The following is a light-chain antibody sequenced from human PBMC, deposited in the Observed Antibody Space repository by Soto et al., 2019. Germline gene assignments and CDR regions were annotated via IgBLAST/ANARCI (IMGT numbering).Light chain of an antibody. CDR3: CSYAGSSFWV. J-gene: IGLJ3*02. Sequence: QSVLTQPRSVSGSPGQSVTISCTGTSSDVGGYNYVSWYQQHPGKAPKLMIYDVSKRPSGVPDRFSGSKSGNTASLTISGLQAEDEADYYCCSYAGSSFWVFGGGTKLTVI. CDR1: SSDVGGYNY. V-gene: IGLV2-11*01. CDR2: DVS.